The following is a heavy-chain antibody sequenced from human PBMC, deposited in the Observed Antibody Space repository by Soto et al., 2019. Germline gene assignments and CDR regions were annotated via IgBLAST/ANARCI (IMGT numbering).Heavy chain of an antibody. CDR1: GGTFSTYA. Sequence: QVQLVQSGAEVKKPGSSVNVSCKASGGTFSTYAISWVRLAPGQGLEWMGGIIPIFGTTNYALKFQGRLSIAADDSSSTAYMELSSLTSDDTAVYYCARPSGGILEDSYYYAVDVWGQGTTVIVSS. CDR3: ARPSGGILEDSYYYAVDV. V-gene: IGHV1-69*12. D-gene: IGHD2-8*02. CDR2: IIPIFGTT. J-gene: IGHJ6*02.